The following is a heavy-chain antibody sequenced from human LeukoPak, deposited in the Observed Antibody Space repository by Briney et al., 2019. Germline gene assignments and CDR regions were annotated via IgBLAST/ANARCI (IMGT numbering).Heavy chain of an antibody. Sequence: GGSLRLSCAASGFAFSSYGMHWVRQAPGKGLEWVAIISYDGSNKYYADSVKGRFTISRDNSKNTLYLQMNSLRAADTAVYYCARTSGSYPINDVDYWGQGTLVTVSS. D-gene: IGHD1-26*01. CDR1: GFAFSSYG. CDR3: ARTSGSYPINDVDY. J-gene: IGHJ4*02. V-gene: IGHV3-30*03. CDR2: ISYDGSNK.